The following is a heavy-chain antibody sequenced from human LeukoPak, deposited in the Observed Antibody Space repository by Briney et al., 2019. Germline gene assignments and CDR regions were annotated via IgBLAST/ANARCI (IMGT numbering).Heavy chain of an antibody. CDR2: ISSSSSYI. V-gene: IGHV3-21*01. J-gene: IGHJ4*02. Sequence: PGGSLRLSCAASGFTFSSYSMNWVRQAPGKGLEWVSSISSSSSYIYYADSVKGRFIISRDNAKNSLYLQMNSLRAEDTAMYYCASEPRGYSYGYYWGQGTLVTVSS. D-gene: IGHD5-18*01. CDR3: ASEPRGYSYGYY. CDR1: GFTFSSYS.